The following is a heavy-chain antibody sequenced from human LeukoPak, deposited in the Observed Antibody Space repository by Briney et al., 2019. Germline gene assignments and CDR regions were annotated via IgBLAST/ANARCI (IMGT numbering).Heavy chain of an antibody. V-gene: IGHV3-23*01. D-gene: IGHD3-22*01. Sequence: GGSLRLSCAASGFTFSSYAMSWVRQAPGKGLEWVSAISGSGGSTYYADSVKGRFTISRDNSKNTLYLQMNSLRAEDTAVYYCAKEVPYYDSSGPGSISYYFDYWGQGTLVTVSS. CDR2: ISGSGGST. CDR3: AKEVPYYDSSGPGSISYYFDY. CDR1: GFTFSSYA. J-gene: IGHJ4*02.